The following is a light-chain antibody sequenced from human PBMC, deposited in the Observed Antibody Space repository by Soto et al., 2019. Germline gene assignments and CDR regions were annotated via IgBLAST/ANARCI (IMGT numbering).Light chain of an antibody. J-gene: IGKJ2*01. Sequence: DIQMTQSPSSLSASEGDRVTITCRASQSISIYLNWYQQKPGKAPRLLIYAASRLQSGVPSRFSGSGSGTDFTLTISSLQPEDFATYYCQQSYIMPIYTFGQGTRLDIK. CDR1: QSISIY. CDR3: QQSYIMPIYT. V-gene: IGKV1-39*01. CDR2: AAS.